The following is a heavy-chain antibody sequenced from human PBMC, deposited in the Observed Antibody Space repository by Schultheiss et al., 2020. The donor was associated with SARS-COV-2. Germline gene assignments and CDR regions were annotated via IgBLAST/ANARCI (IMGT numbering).Heavy chain of an antibody. D-gene: IGHD4-17*01. Sequence: ASVKVSCKTSGGIFRNYAISWVRQAPGQGLEWMGWINPNSGGTNYAQKFQGWVTMTRDTSISTAYMELRRLRSEDTAVYYCARHPHYGDYEVYWGQGTLVTVSS. CDR1: GGIFRNYA. CDR3: ARHPHYGDYEVY. V-gene: IGHV1-2*04. CDR2: INPNSGGT. J-gene: IGHJ4*02.